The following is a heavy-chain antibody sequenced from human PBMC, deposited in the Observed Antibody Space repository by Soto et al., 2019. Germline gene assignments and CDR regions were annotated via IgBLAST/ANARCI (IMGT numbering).Heavy chain of an antibody. CDR2: INPDNGNT. CDR3: ARGIATGQLDP. Sequence: ASVKVSCKASGYTFTRYTMNWVRQAPGQRLEWMGWINPDNGNTKSSQKFQDRVIITRDTSASTAYMDLSSLRAEDTAVYYCARGIATGQLDPWGQGTLVTVSS. V-gene: IGHV1-3*01. D-gene: IGHD2-15*01. J-gene: IGHJ5*02. CDR1: GYTFTRYT.